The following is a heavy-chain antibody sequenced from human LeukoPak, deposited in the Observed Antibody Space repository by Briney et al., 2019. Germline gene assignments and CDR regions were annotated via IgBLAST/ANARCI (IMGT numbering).Heavy chain of an antibody. CDR1: GFNFRGFG. D-gene: IGHD3-22*01. CDR3: AREGYYDSSGYFGY. Sequence: GGSLRLSCAASGFNFRGFGMHWVRRAPGKGLEWVAVISYDGSNKYYADSVKGRFTISRDNSKNTLYLQMNSLRAEDTAVYYCAREGYYDSSGYFGYWGQGTLVTVSS. V-gene: IGHV3-30*03. CDR2: ISYDGSNK. J-gene: IGHJ4*02.